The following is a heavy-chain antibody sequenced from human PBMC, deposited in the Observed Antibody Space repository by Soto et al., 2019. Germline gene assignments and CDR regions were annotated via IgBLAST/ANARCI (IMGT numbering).Heavy chain of an antibody. CDR3: ARGREDAVAGADAFDI. CDR1: GFTFSSYD. V-gene: IGHV3-13*01. D-gene: IGHD6-19*01. Sequence: GGSLRLSCAASGFTFSSYDMHWVRQAPGKGLEWVSAIGTAGDTYYPGSVKGRFTISRENAKNSLYLQMNSLRAGDTAVYYCARGREDAVAGADAFDIWGQGTMVTVSS. CDR2: IGTAGDT. J-gene: IGHJ3*02.